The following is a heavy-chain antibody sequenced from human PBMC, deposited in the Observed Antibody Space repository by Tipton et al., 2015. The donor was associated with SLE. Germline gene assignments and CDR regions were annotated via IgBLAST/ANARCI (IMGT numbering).Heavy chain of an antibody. D-gene: IGHD6-19*01. V-gene: IGHV4-59*02. CDR2: IYHTGYT. J-gene: IGHJ1*01. CDR1: GASVSAHY. CDR3: ARDGIGSGWYNFQY. Sequence: GLVKPSETLSLTCTVSGASVSAHYWTWIRQGPGKGLEWIGFIYHTGYTNSNPSLKSRVTISLDTSKNEFSLTLTSVSPADTAVYYCARDGIGSGWYNFQYWGRGTLVSVSP.